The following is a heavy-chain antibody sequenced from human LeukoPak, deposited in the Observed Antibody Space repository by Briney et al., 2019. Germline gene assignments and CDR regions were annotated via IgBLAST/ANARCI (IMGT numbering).Heavy chain of an antibody. CDR3: ARRDGNSYGYGFGY. CDR2: IYPGDSDT. J-gene: IGHJ4*02. Sequence: KPGESLKISCKGSGYTFTTYWIGWVRQMPGKGLEWMGMIYPGDSDTRYSPSFQGQVTMSADKSINTAYLQWSSLKASDTAIYYCARRDGNSYGYGFGYWGQGTLVTVSS. CDR1: GYTFTTYW. V-gene: IGHV5-51*01. D-gene: IGHD5-18*01.